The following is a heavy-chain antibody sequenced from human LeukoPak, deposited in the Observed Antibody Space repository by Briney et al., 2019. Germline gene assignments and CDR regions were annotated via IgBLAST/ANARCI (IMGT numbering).Heavy chain of an antibody. Sequence: PSETLSLTCAVYGGSFSGYYWSWIRQPPGKGLEWIGEINHSGSTNYNPSLKSRVTMSVDTSKNQFSLKLSSVTAADTAVYYCARRWRITAAGDAFDIWGQGTMVTVSS. J-gene: IGHJ3*02. V-gene: IGHV4-34*01. CDR3: ARRWRITAAGDAFDI. CDR1: GGSFSGYY. D-gene: IGHD6-13*01. CDR2: INHSGST.